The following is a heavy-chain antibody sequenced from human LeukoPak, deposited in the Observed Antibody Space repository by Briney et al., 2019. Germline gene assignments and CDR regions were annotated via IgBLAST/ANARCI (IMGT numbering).Heavy chain of an antibody. V-gene: IGHV4-59*11. Sequence: SETLSLTCTVSGGSISSHYWSWIRQPPGKGLEWIGYIYYSGSTNYNPSLKSRVTISVDTSKNQFSLKLSSVTAADTAVYYCARVSTIFGVVTSYYFDYWGQGTLVTVSS. CDR2: IYYSGST. D-gene: IGHD3-3*01. J-gene: IGHJ4*02. CDR3: ARVSTIFGVVTSYYFDY. CDR1: GGSISSHY.